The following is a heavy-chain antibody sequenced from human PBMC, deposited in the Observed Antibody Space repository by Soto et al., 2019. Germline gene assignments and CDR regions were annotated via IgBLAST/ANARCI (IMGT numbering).Heavy chain of an antibody. CDR3: AKDMRGGSSSARYYYCLDF. CDR2: ISWNSGTI. J-gene: IGHJ6*02. Sequence: EVQLVESGGGLVQPGRSLRLSCAASGFTFDNYVMHWVRQAPGKGLEWVSGISWNSGTIVYADSGTGRFTISRDNAKNSRYLRMNSLSGEATALYSCAKDMRGGSSSARYYYCLDFWGHGTTVTVSS. CDR1: GFTFDNYV. V-gene: IGHV3-9*01. D-gene: IGHD3-10*01.